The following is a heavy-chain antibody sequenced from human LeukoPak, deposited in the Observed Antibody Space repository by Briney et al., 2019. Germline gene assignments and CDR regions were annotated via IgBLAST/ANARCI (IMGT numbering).Heavy chain of an antibody. CDR1: GFTVSSNY. Sequence: PGGSLRLSCAASGFTVSSNYMSWVRQAPGKGLEWVSVIYSGGSTYYADSVKGRFTISRDNSKNTLYLQMNSLRAEDTAVYYCARDLGSSPLGFDYWGQGTLVTVSS. D-gene: IGHD6-13*01. CDR2: IYSGGST. V-gene: IGHV3-66*01. CDR3: ARDLGSSPLGFDY. J-gene: IGHJ4*02.